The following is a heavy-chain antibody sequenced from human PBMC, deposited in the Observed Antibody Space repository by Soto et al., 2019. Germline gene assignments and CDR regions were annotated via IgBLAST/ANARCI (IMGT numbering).Heavy chain of an antibody. D-gene: IGHD3-10*01. J-gene: IGHJ3*01. CDR3: AKVWFGESDGFDV. Sequence: EVQLLESGGGLVQRGGSLRLSCAVPGFSLTTYAMSWVRQAPGKGLEWVSEVSASGRSTTYADSVKGRFTTSKDTSKNTMSLQMNSLRVDDTAVYYCAKVWFGESDGFDVWGRGTMVRVSS. V-gene: IGHV3-23*01. CDR1: GFSLTTYA. CDR2: VSASGRST.